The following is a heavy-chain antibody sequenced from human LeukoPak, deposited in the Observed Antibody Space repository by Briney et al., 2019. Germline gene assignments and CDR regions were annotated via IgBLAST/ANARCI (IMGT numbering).Heavy chain of an antibody. D-gene: IGHD6-6*01. J-gene: IGHJ6*03. CDR1: GGSISSRAYY. V-gene: IGHV4-39*07. Sequence: SETLSLTCTVSGGSISSRAYYWGWIRQPPGKGLEWIGTIYYSGTTYYNPSLKSRVTISLDTSKNQFSLKLSSVTAADTAIYYCARDFSSSSTVYYYYYMDVWGKGTTVTVSS. CDR2: IYYSGTT. CDR3: ARDFSSSSTVYYYYYMDV.